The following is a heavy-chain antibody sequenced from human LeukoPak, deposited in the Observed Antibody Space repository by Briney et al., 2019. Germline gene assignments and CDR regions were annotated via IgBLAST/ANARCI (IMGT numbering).Heavy chain of an antibody. J-gene: IGHJ6*02. CDR2: IYSGGST. D-gene: IGHD2-15*01. V-gene: IGHV3-53*01. Sequence: GGSLRLSCAASGFTVSSNYMSWVRQAPGKGLEWVSVIYSGGSTYYADSVKGRFTISRDNSKNTLYLQMNSLRGEDTAVYYCARVRSGGSCYSVSCSYYYYYGMDVWGQGTTVTVSS. CDR1: GFTVSSNY. CDR3: ARVRSGGSCYSVSCSYYYYYGMDV.